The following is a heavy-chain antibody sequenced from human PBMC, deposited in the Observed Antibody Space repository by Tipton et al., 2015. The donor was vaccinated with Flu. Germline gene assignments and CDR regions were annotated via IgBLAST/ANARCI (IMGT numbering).Heavy chain of an antibody. V-gene: IGHV4-59*01. CDR2: IYNSGST. Sequence: GLVKPSETLSLTCTVSGGSISSYYWSWIRQPPGKGLEWIGYIYNSGSTNYNPSLKSRVTISVDTSKNQFSLKLSSVTAADTAVYYCARRDYSNYVSEPKNWFDPWGQGTLVTVSS. CDR3: ARRDYSNYVSEPKNWFDP. CDR1: GGSISSYY. J-gene: IGHJ5*02. D-gene: IGHD4-11*01.